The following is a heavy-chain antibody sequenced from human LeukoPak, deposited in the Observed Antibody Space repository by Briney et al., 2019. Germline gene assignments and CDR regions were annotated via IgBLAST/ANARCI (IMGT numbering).Heavy chain of an antibody. CDR2: IYTSGST. V-gene: IGHV4-4*09. J-gene: IGHJ6*03. Sequence: PSETLSLTCTVSGGSISSYYWSWIRQPPGKGLEWIGYIYTSGSTNYNPSLKSRVTISVDTPKNQFSLKLSSVTAADTAVYYCASGNQITVTTDYYYYMDVWGKGTTVTVSS. D-gene: IGHD4-17*01. CDR3: ASGNQITVTTDYYYYMDV. CDR1: GGSISSYY.